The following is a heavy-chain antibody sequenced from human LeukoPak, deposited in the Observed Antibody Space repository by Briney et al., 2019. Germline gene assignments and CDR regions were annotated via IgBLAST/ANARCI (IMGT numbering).Heavy chain of an antibody. V-gene: IGHV1-69*04. J-gene: IGHJ6*03. D-gene: IGHD3-3*01. CDR3: ARGYYDFWSGYSPRGMDV. CDR2: NIPMLGIV. Sequence: VASVKVSCKASGGTFSSFGITWVRQAPGQGLEWMGRNIPMLGIVNYAQKFQGRVTITADKSTNTAYMELSSLRSEDTAVFYCARGYYDFWSGYSPRGMDVWGKGTTVTVSS. CDR1: GGTFSSFG.